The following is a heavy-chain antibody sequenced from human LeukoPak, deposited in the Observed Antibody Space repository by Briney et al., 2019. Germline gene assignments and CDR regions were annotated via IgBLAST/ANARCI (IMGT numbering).Heavy chain of an antibody. CDR1: GGSMSSNY. CDR2: IYYSGST. Sequence: PSETLSLTCNVSGGSMSSNYWSWIRQSPGKGLEWIGYIYYSGSTDYNPSLKGRVTISVDRSKNQFSLRLGSVTAADTAVYYCARGYNRQSNPFDYWGQGTLVTVSS. D-gene: IGHD1-1*01. J-gene: IGHJ4*02. V-gene: IGHV4-59*01. CDR3: ARGYNRQSNPFDY.